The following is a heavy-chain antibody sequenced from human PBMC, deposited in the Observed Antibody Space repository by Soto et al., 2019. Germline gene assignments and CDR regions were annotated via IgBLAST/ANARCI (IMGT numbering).Heavy chain of an antibody. CDR3: AAGVGYSSGWYGVVYGMDV. V-gene: IGHV1-58*01. J-gene: IGHJ6*02. D-gene: IGHD6-19*01. Sequence: GGSVQVSCKTYGFTLTRSAVQRVRHARVQLLEWIGWIVVGSGNTNYAQKFQERVTITRDMSTSTAYMELSSLRSEDTAVYYCAAGVGYSSGWYGVVYGMDVWGQGNTVTVSS. CDR2: IVVGSGNT. CDR1: GFTLTRSA.